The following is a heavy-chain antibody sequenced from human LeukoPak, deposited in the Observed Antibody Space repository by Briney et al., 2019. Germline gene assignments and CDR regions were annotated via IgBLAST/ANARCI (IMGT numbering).Heavy chain of an antibody. D-gene: IGHD5-24*01. V-gene: IGHV3-74*01. Sequence: GGSLRLSCAASGFTFSSYWMHWVRQAPGKGLVWVSRINSDGSSTSYADSVKGRFTISRDNAKNTLYLQMNSLRPEDTAVYYCAKDDAWLQYGNWGRGTLVTVSS. CDR2: INSDGSST. CDR3: AKDDAWLQYGN. J-gene: IGHJ4*02. CDR1: GFTFSSYW.